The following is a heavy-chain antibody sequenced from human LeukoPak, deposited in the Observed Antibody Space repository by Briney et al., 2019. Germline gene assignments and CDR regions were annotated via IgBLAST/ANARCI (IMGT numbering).Heavy chain of an antibody. CDR3: ARGGGRWYNWFDP. V-gene: IGHV4-34*01. CDR2: INHSGST. J-gene: IGHJ5*02. D-gene: IGHD6-13*01. CDR1: GGSFSGYY. Sequence: SETLSLTCAVYGGSFSGYYWSWIRQPPGKGLGWIGEINHSGSTNYNPSLKSRVTISVDTSKNQFSLKLSSVTAADTAVYYCARGGGRWYNWFDPWGQGTLVTVSS.